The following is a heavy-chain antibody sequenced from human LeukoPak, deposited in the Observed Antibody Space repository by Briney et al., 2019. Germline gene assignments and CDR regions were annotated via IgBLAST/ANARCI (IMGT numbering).Heavy chain of an antibody. D-gene: IGHD3-9*01. Sequence: SETLSLTCAVYGGSFSGYYWSWIRQPPGKGLEGIGEINHSGSTNYNPSLKSRVTILVDTSKNQFSLELISVTAADTAVYYCARGYDISSHDYWGQGTLVTVSS. V-gene: IGHV4-34*01. CDR2: INHSGST. CDR3: ARGYDISSHDY. J-gene: IGHJ4*02. CDR1: GGSFSGYY.